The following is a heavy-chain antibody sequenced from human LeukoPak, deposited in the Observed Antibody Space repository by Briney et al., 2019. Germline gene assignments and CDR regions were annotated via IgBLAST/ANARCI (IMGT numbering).Heavy chain of an antibody. Sequence: SETLSLTCAVFGGSFSGYYWTWIRQPPGKGLEWIGEINHSGSANYNPSLKSRVTISVDTSNKQFSLKLSSVTAADTAVYYCARAGYYYYYMDVWGKGTTVTVSS. J-gene: IGHJ6*03. CDR3: ARAGYYYYYMDV. V-gene: IGHV4-34*01. CDR1: GGSFSGYY. CDR2: INHSGSA.